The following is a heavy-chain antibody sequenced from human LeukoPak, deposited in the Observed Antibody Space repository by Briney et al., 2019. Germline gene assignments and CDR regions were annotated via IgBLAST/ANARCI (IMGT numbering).Heavy chain of an antibody. CDR3: ARERKDDYVWGSYRSFIDY. Sequence: ASVKVSCKASGYTFINYGISWVRQAPGQGLEWMGWISAYNGNTDYAQKLQGRVTMTTDTSTSTAYMEMRSLRSDDMAVYYCARERKDDYVWGSYRSFIDYWGQGTLVSVSS. J-gene: IGHJ4*02. CDR2: ISAYNGNT. D-gene: IGHD3-16*02. CDR1: GYTFINYG. V-gene: IGHV1-18*03.